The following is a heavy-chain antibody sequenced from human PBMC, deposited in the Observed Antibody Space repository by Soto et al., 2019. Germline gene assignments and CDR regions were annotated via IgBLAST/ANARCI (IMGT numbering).Heavy chain of an antibody. CDR3: ARERITMIGGYYYYGMDV. J-gene: IGHJ6*02. V-gene: IGHV1-46*01. CDR1: GYTFTSYY. D-gene: IGHD3-22*01. Sequence: ASVKVSCKASGYTFTSYYMHWVRQAPGQGLEWMGIINPSGGSTSYAQRFQGRVTMTRDTSTSTVYMELSSLRSEDTAVYYCARERITMIGGYYYYGMDVWGQGTTVTVSS. CDR2: INPSGGST.